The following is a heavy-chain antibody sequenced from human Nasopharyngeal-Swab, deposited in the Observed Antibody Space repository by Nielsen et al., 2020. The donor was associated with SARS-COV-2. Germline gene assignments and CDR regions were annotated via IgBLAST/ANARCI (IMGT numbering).Heavy chain of an antibody. V-gene: IGHV3-30-3*01. CDR1: GFTFSSYA. CDR3: ARALLPYYGMDV. J-gene: IGHJ6*02. CDR2: ISYDGSNK. Sequence: GGSLRLSCAASGFTFSSYAMHWVRQAPGKGLEWVAVISYDGSNKYYADSVKGRFTISRDNSKNTLYLQMNSLRAEDTAVYYCARALLPYYGMDVWGHGTAVTVSS.